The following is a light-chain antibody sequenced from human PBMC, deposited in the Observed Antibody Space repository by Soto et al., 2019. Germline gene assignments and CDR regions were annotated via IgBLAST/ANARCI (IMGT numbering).Light chain of an antibody. CDR3: QEYNNYWT. J-gene: IGKJ1*01. CDR2: DAS. V-gene: IGKV1-5*01. Sequence: DIQMTQSPSTLSASVGDRITITCRASQSISSWLAWYQQKPGKAPNLLIYDASSLESGVPSRFSGSGSGTEFTLTISSLHPDDFATDYCQEYNNYWTFGQGTKVDIK. CDR1: QSISSW.